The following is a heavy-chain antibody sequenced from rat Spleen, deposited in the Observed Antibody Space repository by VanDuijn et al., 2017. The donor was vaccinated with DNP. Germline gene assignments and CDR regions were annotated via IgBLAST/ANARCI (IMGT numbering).Heavy chain of an antibody. Sequence: QVQLKESGPGLVQPSQTLSLTCTVSGLSLTSNSVHWVRQPPGKGLAWVGAIWSGGSTDYNSALKSRLSISRDTSKSQVFLKMNSLQTEDTAIYFCTRRYYEDWGQGVMVTVSS. CDR2: IWSGGST. V-gene: IGHV2-1*01. CDR3: TRRYYED. J-gene: IGHJ2*01. CDR1: GLSLTSNS.